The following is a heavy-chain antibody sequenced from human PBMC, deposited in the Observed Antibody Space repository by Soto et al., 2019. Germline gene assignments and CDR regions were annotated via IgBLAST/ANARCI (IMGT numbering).Heavy chain of an antibody. CDR2: MNPNSGNT. Sequence: ASVKVSCKASGYTFTSYDINWVRQATGQGLEWMGWMNPNSGNTGYAQKFQGRVTMTRNTSISTAYMELRSLRSEDTAVYYCARIWAWRNRYIGYCSSTSCLVDYMDVWGKGTTVTVSS. D-gene: IGHD2-2*01. CDR3: ARIWAWRNRYIGYCSSTSCLVDYMDV. CDR1: GYTFTSYD. J-gene: IGHJ6*03. V-gene: IGHV1-8*01.